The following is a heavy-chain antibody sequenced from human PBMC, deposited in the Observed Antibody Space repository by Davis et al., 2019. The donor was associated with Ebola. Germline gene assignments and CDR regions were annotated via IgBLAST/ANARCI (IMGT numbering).Heavy chain of an antibody. V-gene: IGHV3-15*07. J-gene: IGHJ6*02. CDR3: TTDIVVVPVKIYYYYGMDV. CDR2: IKSKTDGGTT. D-gene: IGHD2-2*01. CDR1: GFTFSNAW. Sequence: GGSLRLSCAASGFTFSNAWMNWVRQAPGKGLEWVCRIKSKTDGGTTDYAAPVKGRFTISRDDSKNTLYLQMNSLKTEDTAVYYCTTDIVVVPVKIYYYYGMDVWGQGTTVTVSS.